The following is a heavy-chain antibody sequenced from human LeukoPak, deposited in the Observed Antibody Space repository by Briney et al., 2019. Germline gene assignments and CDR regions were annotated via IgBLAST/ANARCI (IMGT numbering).Heavy chain of an antibody. D-gene: IGHD2-2*01. CDR3: ARDVVVPAADDAFDI. V-gene: IGHV1-18*01. Sequence: ASLKVSCKACGYTFTSYGISWVRQAPGQGLEWMGWLSAYNGNTNYAQKLQGRVTMTTDTSTSTAYMELRSLRSDDTAVYYCARDVVVPAADDAFDIWGQGTMVTVSS. CDR2: LSAYNGNT. J-gene: IGHJ3*02. CDR1: GYTFTSYG.